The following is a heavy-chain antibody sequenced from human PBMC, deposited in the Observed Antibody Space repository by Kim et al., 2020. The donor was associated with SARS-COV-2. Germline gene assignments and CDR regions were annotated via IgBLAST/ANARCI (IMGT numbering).Heavy chain of an antibody. CDR2: IIHSGSN. V-gene: IGHV4-34*12. Sequence: EIIHSGSNNYNPSLKRRVTISVDTSKSQFSLNLTSVTAADTAVYYCASRGRWGQGTLVTVSS. J-gene: IGHJ4*02. D-gene: IGHD3-10*01. CDR3: ASRGR.